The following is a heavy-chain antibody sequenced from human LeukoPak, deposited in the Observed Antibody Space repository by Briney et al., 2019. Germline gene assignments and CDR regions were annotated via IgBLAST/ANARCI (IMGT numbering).Heavy chain of an antibody. CDR2: IRYDGSNK. V-gene: IGHV3-30*02. D-gene: IGHD1-26*01. CDR3: AKDRAVGASGYFDY. Sequence: GGSLRLSCAASGFTFSSYGMHWVRQAPGKGLEWVAVIRYDGSNKYYANSVKGRFTISRDNSKNTLYLQMNSLRAEDTAVYYCAKDRAVGASGYFDYWGQGTLVTVSS. J-gene: IGHJ4*02. CDR1: GFTFSSYG.